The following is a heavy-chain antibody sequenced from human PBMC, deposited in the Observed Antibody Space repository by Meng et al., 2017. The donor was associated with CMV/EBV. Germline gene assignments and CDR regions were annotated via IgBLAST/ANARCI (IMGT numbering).Heavy chain of an antibody. D-gene: IGHD3-10*01. CDR3: AKDRMVRVYGMDV. J-gene: IGHJ6*02. CDR2: ISWNSGSI. Sequence: LSLTCAASGFTFDDYAMHWVRQAPGKGLEWVSGISWNSGSIGYADSVKGRFTISRDNAKNSLYLQMNSLRAEDTAIYYCAKDRMVRVYGMDVWGQGTTVTVSS. CDR1: GFTFDDYA. V-gene: IGHV3-9*01.